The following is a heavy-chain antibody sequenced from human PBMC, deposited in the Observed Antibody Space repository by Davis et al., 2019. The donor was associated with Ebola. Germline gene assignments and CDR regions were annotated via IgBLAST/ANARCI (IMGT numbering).Heavy chain of an antibody. Sequence: AASVKVSCKASGYTFTSYGISWVRQAPGQRLEWMGWINAGNGNTKYSQKFQGRVTITRDTSASTAYMELSSLRSEDTAVYYCARGIAAAGTPTYYYYYGMDVWGQGTTVTVSS. CDR2: INAGNGNT. CDR3: ARGIAAAGTPTYYYYYGMDV. J-gene: IGHJ6*02. D-gene: IGHD6-13*01. CDR1: GYTFTSYG. V-gene: IGHV1-3*01.